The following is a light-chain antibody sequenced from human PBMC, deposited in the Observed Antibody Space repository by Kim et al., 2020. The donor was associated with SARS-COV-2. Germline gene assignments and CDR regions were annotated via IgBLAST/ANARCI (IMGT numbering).Light chain of an antibody. CDR1: QSIAVN. Sequence: EILMTQSPATLSVSPGERAALFCRASQSIAVNLAWNQQKPGQAPRLLIYGASIRATGIPARFSGSGSGTEFTLTISSLQSEDFGLYYCQQYHNWPPLTFGGGTKVDIK. V-gene: IGKV3-15*01. J-gene: IGKJ4*01. CDR3: QQYHNWPPLT. CDR2: GAS.